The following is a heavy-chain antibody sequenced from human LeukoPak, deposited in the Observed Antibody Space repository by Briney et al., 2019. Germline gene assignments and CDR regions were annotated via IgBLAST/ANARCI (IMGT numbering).Heavy chain of an antibody. V-gene: IGHV4-59*12. D-gene: IGHD1-1*01. J-gene: IGHJ4*02. CDR2: IYYSGST. CDR3: ATSTGTTPFMFDC. Sequence: PSETLSLTCTVSGGSISSYYWSWIRQPPGKGLEWIGYIYYSGSTNYNPSLKSRVTISVDTSKNQFSLKLSSVTAADTAVYYCATSTGTTPFMFDCWGQGTLVTVSS. CDR1: GGSISSYY.